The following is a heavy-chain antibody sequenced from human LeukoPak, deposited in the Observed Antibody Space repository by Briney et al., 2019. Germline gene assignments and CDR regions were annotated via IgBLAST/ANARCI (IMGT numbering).Heavy chain of an antibody. D-gene: IGHD3-10*01. CDR2: IYYRGST. V-gene: IGHV4-61*01. J-gene: IGHJ4*02. Sequence: SETLSLTCTVSSGSISSASYYWSWIRQPPGKGLEWIGYIYYRGSTNYNPSLKSRVTISVDTSKNQFSLKLSSVTAADTAVYYCARHSDYYGSGSYYRLDYWGQGTLVTVSS. CDR3: ARHSDYYGSGSYYRLDY. CDR1: SGSISSASYY.